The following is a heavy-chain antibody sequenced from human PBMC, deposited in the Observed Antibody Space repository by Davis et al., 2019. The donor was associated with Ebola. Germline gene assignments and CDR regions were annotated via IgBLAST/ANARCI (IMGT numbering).Heavy chain of an antibody. Sequence: SETLSLTCAVYGGSFSGYYWSWIRQPPGKGLEWIGEINHSGSTNYNPSLKSLVTISVDTSKNPFYLKLSSVTAADTAVYYCASLCVGSCYTVRYYYYGMDVWGQGTTVTVSS. J-gene: IGHJ6*02. D-gene: IGHD2-15*01. V-gene: IGHV4-34*01. CDR3: ASLCVGSCYTVRYYYYGMDV. CDR1: GGSFSGYY. CDR2: INHSGST.